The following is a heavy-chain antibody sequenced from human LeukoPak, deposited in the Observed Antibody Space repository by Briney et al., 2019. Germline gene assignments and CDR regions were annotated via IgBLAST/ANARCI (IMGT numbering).Heavy chain of an antibody. CDR2: IRSKTDGGTT. Sequence: GGSLRLSCAASGFTFSNAWMSWVRQAPGKGLEWVGRIRSKTDGGTTDYAAPVKGRFTISRDDSKNTLYLQMNSLKTEDTAVYYCGLEWLLNWFDPWGQGTLVTVSS. CDR3: GLEWLLNWFDP. J-gene: IGHJ5*02. CDR1: GFTFSNAW. D-gene: IGHD3-3*01. V-gene: IGHV3-15*01.